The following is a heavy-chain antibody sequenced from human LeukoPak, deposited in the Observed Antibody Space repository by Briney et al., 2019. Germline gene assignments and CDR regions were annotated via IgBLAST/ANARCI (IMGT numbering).Heavy chain of an antibody. Sequence: SDTLSLTCAVYGGSFSGYYWSWIRQPPGKGLEWIGEINHSGSTNYNPSLKSRVTISVDTSKNQFSLKLSSVTAADTALYYCASGGAITMVRGVITYFDYWGQGTLVTVSS. CDR2: INHSGST. CDR3: ASGGAITMVRGVITYFDY. CDR1: GGSFSGYY. V-gene: IGHV4-34*01. J-gene: IGHJ4*02. D-gene: IGHD3-10*01.